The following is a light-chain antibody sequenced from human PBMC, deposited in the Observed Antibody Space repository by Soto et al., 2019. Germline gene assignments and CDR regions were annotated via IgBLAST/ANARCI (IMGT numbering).Light chain of an antibody. CDR1: QNVSRF. CDR3: QQRSNWPPLT. CDR2: DAS. J-gene: IGKJ4*01. Sequence: EIVLTQSPATLSLSPGERATLSCSASQNVSRFLAWYQRRPGQAPRLLIYDASNRASDIPARFSGSGSGTDFTLTISSLEPEDSAVYYCQQRSNWPPLTFGGGTKVEIK. V-gene: IGKV3-11*01.